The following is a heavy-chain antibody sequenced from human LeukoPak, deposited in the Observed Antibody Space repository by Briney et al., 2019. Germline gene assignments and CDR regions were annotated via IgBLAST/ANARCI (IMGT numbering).Heavy chain of an antibody. CDR1: GYTFTSYG. D-gene: IGHD3-9*01. J-gene: IGHJ4*02. V-gene: IGHV1-18*01. CDR2: ISAYNGST. CDR3: ARGGEYYDILTGKNQFDY. Sequence: ASVKVSCKASGYTFTSYGISWVRQAPGQGLEWMGWISAYNGSTNYAQKLQGRVTMTTDTSTSTAYMELRSLRSDDTAVYYCARGGEYYDILTGKNQFDYWGQGTLVTVSS.